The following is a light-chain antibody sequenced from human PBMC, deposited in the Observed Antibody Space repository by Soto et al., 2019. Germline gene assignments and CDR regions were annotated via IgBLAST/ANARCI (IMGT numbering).Light chain of an antibody. CDR2: GAS. CDR3: XHRANWPPGAT. CDR1: QSVSTN. V-gene: IGKV3-11*01. J-gene: IGKJ4*01. Sequence: EIVLTQSPATLSLSPGERGTLSCWASQSVSTNLAWYQQKPGQAPRLLIYGASNRVTGIPARFSGSGSGTDFTLTISSLESEDFATYYCXHRANWPPGATFGGGTKVEI.